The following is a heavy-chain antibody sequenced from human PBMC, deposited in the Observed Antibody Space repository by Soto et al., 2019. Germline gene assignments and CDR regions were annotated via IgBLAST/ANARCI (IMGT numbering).Heavy chain of an antibody. D-gene: IGHD2-2*01. V-gene: IGHV5-51*01. J-gene: IGHJ6*02. CDR2: IYPGDSDT. CDR3: ARFGDCSSTSCSKRGRGYYYGMDV. CDR1: GYSFTSYW. Sequence: GESLKISCKGSGYSFTSYWIGWVRQMPGRGLEWMGIIYPGDSDTRYSPSFQGQVTISADKSISTAYLQWSSLKASDTAMYYCARFGDCSSTSCSKRGRGYYYGMDVWGQGTTVTVSS.